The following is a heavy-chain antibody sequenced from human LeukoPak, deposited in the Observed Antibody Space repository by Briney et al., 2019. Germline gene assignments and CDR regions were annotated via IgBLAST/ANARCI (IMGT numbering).Heavy chain of an antibody. CDR2: LSYTGKT. CDR3: SEGYFEPFAH. J-gene: IGHJ4*02. Sequence: SETLSLTCAVYGWSFNDYYWNWIRQPPGKGLEWIGCLSYTGKTDYNPSLTSRVTMSLDTSKNQVSLKLTSLTAADTAVYYCSEGYFEPFAHWGQGILVTVSS. D-gene: IGHD5-24*01. CDR1: GWSFNDYY. V-gene: IGHV4-34*03.